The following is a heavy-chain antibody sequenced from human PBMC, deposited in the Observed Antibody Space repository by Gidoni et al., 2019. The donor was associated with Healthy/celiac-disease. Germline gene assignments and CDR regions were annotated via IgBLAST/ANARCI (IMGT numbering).Heavy chain of an antibody. D-gene: IGHD2-2*01. J-gene: IGHJ4*02. V-gene: IGHV1-69*06. CDR1: GGTFSSYA. Sequence: QVQLVQSGAEVKKPGSSVKVSCKASGGTFSSYAISWVRQAPGQGLEWLGGIIPIFGTANYAQKFQGRVTITADKSTSTAYMELSSLRSEDTAVYYCARVGCSSTSCYQNFDYWGQGTLVTVSS. CDR3: ARVGCSSTSCYQNFDY. CDR2: IIPIFGTA.